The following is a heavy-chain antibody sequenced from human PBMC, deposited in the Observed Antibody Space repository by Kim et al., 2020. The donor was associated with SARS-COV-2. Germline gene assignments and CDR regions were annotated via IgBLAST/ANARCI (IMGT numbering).Heavy chain of an antibody. V-gene: IGHV3-49*03. Sequence: GGSLRLSCTASGFTFGDYAMSWFRQAPGKGLEWVGFIRSKAYGGTTEYAASVKGRFTISRDDSKSIAYLQMNSLKTEDTAVYYCTRPTVIMFYWQSGEYWFDPWGQGTLVTVSS. CDR1: GFTFGDYA. CDR2: IRSKAYGGTT. J-gene: IGHJ5*02. CDR3: TRPTVIMFYWQSGEYWFDP. D-gene: IGHD3-16*02.